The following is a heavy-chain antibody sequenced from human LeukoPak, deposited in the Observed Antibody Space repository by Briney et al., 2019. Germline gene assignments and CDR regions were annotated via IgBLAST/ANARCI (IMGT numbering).Heavy chain of an antibody. CDR3: ARGLIGYYYGSGNIYYYGMDV. CDR1: GGSFSGNY. Sequence: SETLSLTCAVYGGSFSGNYWSWIRQPPGKGLEWIGEINHRGTTNYNPSLKSRVTISVDTSMNQFSLKLSSVTAADTAVYYCARGLIGYYYGSGNIYYYGMDVWGQGTTVTVSS. D-gene: IGHD3-10*01. CDR2: INHRGTT. V-gene: IGHV4-34*01. J-gene: IGHJ6*02.